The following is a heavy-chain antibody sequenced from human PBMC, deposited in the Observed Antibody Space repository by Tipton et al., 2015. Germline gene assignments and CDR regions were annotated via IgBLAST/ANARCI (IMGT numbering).Heavy chain of an antibody. CDR1: GGSVSSANYY. D-gene: IGHD4-23*01. CDR3: ARARGRHGGLFDS. CDR2: ISYSGST. Sequence: LRLSCSVSGGSVSSANYYWSWIRQPPGKGLEWMGYISYSGSTHYNPSLKSRVSISIDRFKNQFSLKLSSVTAADTAVYYCARARGRHGGLFDSWGQGILVTVSS. V-gene: IGHV4-61*01. J-gene: IGHJ4*02.